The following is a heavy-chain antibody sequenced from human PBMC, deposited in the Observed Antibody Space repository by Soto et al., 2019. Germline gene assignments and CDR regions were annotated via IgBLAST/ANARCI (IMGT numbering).Heavy chain of an antibody. J-gene: IGHJ4*02. D-gene: IGHD4-4*01. V-gene: IGHV1-69*02. CDR3: ARGREDYSNYAAFDY. Sequence: ASVKVCCKASGGTISSYTISWVRQDHEQGLEWMGRIIPILGIANYAQKFQGRVTITADKSTSTAYMELSSLRSEDTAVYYCARGREDYSNYAAFDYWGQGTLVTVSS. CDR2: IIPILGIA. CDR1: GGTISSYT.